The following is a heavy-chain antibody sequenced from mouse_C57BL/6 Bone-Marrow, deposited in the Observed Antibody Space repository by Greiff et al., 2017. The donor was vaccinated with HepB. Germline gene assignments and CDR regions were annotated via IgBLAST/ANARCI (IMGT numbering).Heavy chain of an antibody. D-gene: IGHD2-3*01. V-gene: IGHV7-3*01. J-gene: IGHJ3*01. CDR2: IRNKANGYTT. CDR1: GFTFTDYY. Sequence: EVQLVESGGGLVQPGGSLSLSCAASGFTFTDYYMSWVRQPPGKALEWLGFIRNKANGYTTEYSASVKGRFTISRDNSQSILYLQMNALRAEDSATYYCARHDGYFLFAYWGQGTLVTVSA. CDR3: ARHDGYFLFAY.